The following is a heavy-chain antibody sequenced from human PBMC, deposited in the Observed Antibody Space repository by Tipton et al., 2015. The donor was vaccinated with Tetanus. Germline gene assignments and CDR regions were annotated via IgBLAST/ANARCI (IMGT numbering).Heavy chain of an antibody. CDR1: GFIFSSYG. J-gene: IGHJ4*02. D-gene: IGHD2-15*01. Sequence: SLRLSCAASGFIFSSYGIHWVRQAPGKGLEWLAVSWYDGTDKYYADSAKGRFTISRDNSKNTLYLQMNSLRAEDTALYYCAREADCSGGSCFSGDFDNWGQGTQVTVSS. CDR2: SWYDGTDK. V-gene: IGHV3-33*01. CDR3: AREADCSGGSCFSGDFDN.